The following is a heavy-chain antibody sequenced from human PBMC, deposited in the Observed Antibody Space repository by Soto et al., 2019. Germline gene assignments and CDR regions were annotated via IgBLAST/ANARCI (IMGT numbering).Heavy chain of an antibody. V-gene: IGHV4-39*01. CDR2: IYYSGST. Sequence: SETLSLTCAVYGGSFSSYYWGWIRQPPGKGLEWIGSIYYSGSTYYNPSLKSRVTISVDTSKNQFSLKLSSVTAAGTAVYYCAMTGGIAYGDLCLDYWGQGTLVTVSS. D-gene: IGHD4-17*01. CDR3: AMTGGIAYGDLCLDY. CDR1: GGSFSSYY. J-gene: IGHJ4*02.